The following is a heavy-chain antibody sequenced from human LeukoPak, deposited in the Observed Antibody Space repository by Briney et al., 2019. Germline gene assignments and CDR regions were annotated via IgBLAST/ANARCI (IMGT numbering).Heavy chain of an antibody. CDR1: GFTFDNYT. Sequence: PAESLRLSCAASGFTFDNYTMHWVRQAPGKGLEWISLISWDGGSTYYADSVKRRFTISIDNRKNSLYLQMNSLRTEDTALYYCAKALDFWSGYDYWGQGTLVTVSS. D-gene: IGHD3-3*01. CDR3: AKALDFWSGYDY. CDR2: ISWDGGST. V-gene: IGHV3-43*01. J-gene: IGHJ4*02.